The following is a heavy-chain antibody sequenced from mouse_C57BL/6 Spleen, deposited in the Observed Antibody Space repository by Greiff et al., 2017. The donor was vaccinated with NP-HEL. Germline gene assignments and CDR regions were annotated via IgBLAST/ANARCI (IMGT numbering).Heavy chain of an antibody. Sequence: QVQLQQSGAELVRPGTSVKLSCKASGYTFTSYWMHWVKQRPGQGLEWIGVIDPSDSYTNYNQKFKGKATLTVDTSSSTAYMQLSSLTSEDSAVYYCARKSAYYSKGGHYFDYWGQGTTLTVSS. CDR1: GYTFTSYW. CDR2: IDPSDSYT. J-gene: IGHJ2*01. V-gene: IGHV1-59*01. D-gene: IGHD2-5*01. CDR3: ARKSAYYSKGGHYFDY.